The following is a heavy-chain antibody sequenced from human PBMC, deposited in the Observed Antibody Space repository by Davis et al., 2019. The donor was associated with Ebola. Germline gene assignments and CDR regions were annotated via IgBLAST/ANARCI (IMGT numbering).Heavy chain of an antibody. CDR1: GFTFSSYA. J-gene: IGHJ6*03. CDR2: IISGGVST. Sequence: PGGSLRLSCAASGFTFSSYAMNWVRQAPGKGLEWVSSIISGGVSTFYADSVKGRFTISRDNSKNTLYIQMSSVRVEDTAVYYCARCHDSSYMDVWGKGTTVTVSS. V-gene: IGHV3-23*01. D-gene: IGHD3-22*01. CDR3: ARCHDSSYMDV.